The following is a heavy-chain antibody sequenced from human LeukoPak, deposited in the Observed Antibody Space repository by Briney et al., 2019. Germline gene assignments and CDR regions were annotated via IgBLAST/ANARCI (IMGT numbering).Heavy chain of an antibody. Sequence: SETLSLTCTVSGGSISSSSYYWGWIRQPPGTGLEWIGSIYYGGSTYYNPSLKSRVTISVDTSKNQFSLKLSSVTAADTAVYYCQTSGFGTSINWFDPWGQGTLVTVSS. D-gene: IGHD3-10*01. V-gene: IGHV4-39*01. CDR3: QTSGFGTSINWFDP. J-gene: IGHJ5*02. CDR2: IYYGGST. CDR1: GGSISSSSYY.